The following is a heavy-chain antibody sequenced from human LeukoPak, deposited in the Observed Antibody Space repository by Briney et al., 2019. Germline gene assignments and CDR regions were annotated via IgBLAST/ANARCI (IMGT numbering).Heavy chain of an antibody. D-gene: IGHD2-2*01. J-gene: IGHJ4*02. Sequence: GGSLRLSCAASGFTFSSYAMSWVRQAPGKGLEWVSAISGSGGSTYYADSVKGRFTISRDNSKNTLYLQMNGLRAEDTAVYYCAKYRVPAAKGLVDYWGQGTLVTVSS. V-gene: IGHV3-23*01. CDR3: AKYRVPAAKGLVDY. CDR2: ISGSGGST. CDR1: GFTFSSYA.